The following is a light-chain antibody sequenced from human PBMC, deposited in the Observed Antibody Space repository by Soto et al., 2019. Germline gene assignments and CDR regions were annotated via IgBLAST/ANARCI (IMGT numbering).Light chain of an antibody. CDR3: SSFVDGTSYV. CDR2: EVN. V-gene: IGLV2-8*01. CDR1: SSDVGAFNY. J-gene: IGLJ1*01. Sequence: QSALTQPPSVSGSPGQSVTISCTGTSSDVGAFNYVSWYQHHPGKVPKFLIYEVNKSPSGVPDRFSGSKSGNTASLTVSGLQPEDEAEYFCSSFVDGTSYVFGTGTKLTVL.